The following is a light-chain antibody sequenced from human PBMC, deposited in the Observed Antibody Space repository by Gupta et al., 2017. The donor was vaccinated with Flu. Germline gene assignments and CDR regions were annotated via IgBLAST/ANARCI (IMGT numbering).Light chain of an antibody. V-gene: IGLV3-21*02. CDR3: QVGDSSSGDQV. CDR1: NMGSKS. Sequence: SDVLTPPPSVSVVPGQTATSTCGGDNMGSKSAHWYQQKPGQAPVLVVYDNRDRPSRIPERFSGSNSGNTATLSISRVEAGDEADYYCQVGDSSSGDQVFGGGTTLTVL. J-gene: IGLJ3*02. CDR2: DNR.